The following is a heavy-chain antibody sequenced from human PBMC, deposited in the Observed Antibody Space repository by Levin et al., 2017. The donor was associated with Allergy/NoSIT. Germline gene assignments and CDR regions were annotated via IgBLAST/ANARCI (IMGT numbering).Heavy chain of an antibody. D-gene: IGHD3/OR15-3a*01. J-gene: IGHJ6*03. Sequence: PGESLKISCKASGYIFNEYWMHWVRQAPGQGLEWMGRINPNNGATNYAQIFQGRVTLTRDTSISTVYMELSRLRSDDTAVYYCARDRIAFWTPLRYYYMDVWGKGTTVTVS. V-gene: IGHV1-2*06. CDR1: GYIFNEYW. CDR3: ARDRIAFWTPLRYYYMDV. CDR2: INPNNGAT.